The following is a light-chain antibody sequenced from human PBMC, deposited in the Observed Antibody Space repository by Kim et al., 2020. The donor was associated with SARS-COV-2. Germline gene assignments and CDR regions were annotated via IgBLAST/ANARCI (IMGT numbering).Light chain of an antibody. CDR1: QGVSSQ. J-gene: IGKJ1*01. CDR3: QQRRFWPVT. V-gene: IGKV3-11*01. CDR2: DAS. Sequence: EVVLTQSPATLSLSPGEGATLSCRASQGVSSQLAWYQQKAGQAPRLIIYDASTRAAGIPARFSGRGSGTDFTLTISSLEPEDFAVYFCQQRRFWPVTFGQGTKVDIK.